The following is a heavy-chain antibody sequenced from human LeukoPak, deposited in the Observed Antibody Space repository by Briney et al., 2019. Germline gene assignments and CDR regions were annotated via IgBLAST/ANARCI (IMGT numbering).Heavy chain of an antibody. J-gene: IGHJ4*02. CDR1: GFTFKYYG. V-gene: IGHV3-30*02. D-gene: IGHD3-10*01. CDR3: AKLDYYGNY. Sequence: GGSLRLSCEASGFTFKYYGMHWVRQAPGKGLEWVAFIRFDSTNYYYADSVKGRFTISRDNSQNTLYLQMNSLRAEDTAVYYCAKLDYYGNYWGQGTLVTVSS. CDR2: IRFDSTNY.